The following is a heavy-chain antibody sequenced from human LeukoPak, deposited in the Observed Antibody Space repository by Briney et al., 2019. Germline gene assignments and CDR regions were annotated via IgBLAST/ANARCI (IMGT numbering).Heavy chain of an antibody. V-gene: IGHV4-59*01. J-gene: IGHJ4*02. CDR1: GGSISSYY. CDR3: ASYSGYENYFDY. Sequence: SETLSLTCTVSGGSISSYYWSWIRQPPGKGLEWIGYIYYSGSTNYNPSLKSRVTISVDTSKNQFSLKLSSVTAADTAVYYCASYSGYENYFDYWGQGTLVTVSS. CDR2: IYYSGST. D-gene: IGHD5-12*01.